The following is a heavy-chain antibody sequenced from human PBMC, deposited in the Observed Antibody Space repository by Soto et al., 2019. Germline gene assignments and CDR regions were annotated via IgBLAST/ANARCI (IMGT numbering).Heavy chain of an antibody. D-gene: IGHD2-2*01. CDR3: AKQLGYCSTGRCYFDY. J-gene: IGHJ4*02. V-gene: IGHV3-23*01. CDR1: GCSFGDSA. Sequence: PGGSLRLSCASSGCSFGDSAMSWVRQPPGKGLEWLAAVNPDGSDTFYADSVKGRFTISRDNSQNTVNLQMKSLRVEDTAIYYCAKQLGYCSTGRCYFDYWGQGTQVTVSS. CDR2: VNPDGSDT.